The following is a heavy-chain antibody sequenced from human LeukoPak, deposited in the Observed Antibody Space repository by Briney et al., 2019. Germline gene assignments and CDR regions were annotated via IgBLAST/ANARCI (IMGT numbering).Heavy chain of an antibody. V-gene: IGHV4-61*02. CDR3: ARGYYYHR. D-gene: IGHD3-22*01. CDR1: GVSVSSDNSY. J-gene: IGHJ4*02. Sequence: SSETLSLTCTVSGVSVSSDNSYWTWIRQPAGEGLEWIGRIYADGSSTYNPSLKSRVTISVDSSKNQFSLRLSSMTAADTAVYYCARGYYYHRWGQGTLVTVSS. CDR2: IYADGSS.